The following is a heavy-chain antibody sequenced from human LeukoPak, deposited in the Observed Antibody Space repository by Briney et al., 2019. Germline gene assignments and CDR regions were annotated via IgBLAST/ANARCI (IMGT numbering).Heavy chain of an antibody. CDR2: INHSGST. CDR1: GGSFSGYY. D-gene: IGHD3-10*01. Sequence: PSETLSLTCAVYGGSFSGYYWSWIRQPPGKGLEWIGEINHSGSTNYNPSLKSRVTISVDTSKNQSSLKLSSVTAADTAVYYCARGGRNAMVRGVIPLDYWGQGTLVTVSS. V-gene: IGHV4-34*01. J-gene: IGHJ4*02. CDR3: ARGGRNAMVRGVIPLDY.